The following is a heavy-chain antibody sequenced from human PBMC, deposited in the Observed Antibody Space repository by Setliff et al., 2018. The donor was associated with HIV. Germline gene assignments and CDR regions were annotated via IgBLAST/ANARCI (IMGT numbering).Heavy chain of an antibody. Sequence: ETLSLTCTVSGFSVKSSFYWGWIRQTPGEGLEWVANIKQDGSEKYYVDSVKGRFTISRDNANNSLYLQMNSLRAEDTAVYYCARGARGYSYGWGQGTLVTVSS. CDR1: GFSVKSSF. J-gene: IGHJ4*02. CDR3: ARGARGYSYG. V-gene: IGHV3-7*01. CDR2: IKQDGSEK. D-gene: IGHD5-18*01.